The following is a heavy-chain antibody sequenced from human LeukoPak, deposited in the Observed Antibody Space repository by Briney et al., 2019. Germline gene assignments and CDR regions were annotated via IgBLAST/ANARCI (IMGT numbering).Heavy chain of an antibody. J-gene: IGHJ6*03. Sequence: PSETLSLTCTVSGGSISSYYWSWIRQPPGKGLEWIGYIYYSGSTNYNPPLKSRVTISVDTSKNQFSLKLSSVTAADTAVYYCARAKGYDILTGSYYYYMDVWGKGTTVTVSS. V-gene: IGHV4-59*01. D-gene: IGHD3-9*01. CDR3: ARAKGYDILTGSYYYYMDV. CDR2: IYYSGST. CDR1: GGSISSYY.